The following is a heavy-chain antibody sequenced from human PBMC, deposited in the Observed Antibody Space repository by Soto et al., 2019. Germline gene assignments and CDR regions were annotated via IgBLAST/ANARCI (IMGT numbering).Heavy chain of an antibody. CDR1: GGSISSSSYY. J-gene: IGHJ5*02. D-gene: IGHD3-22*01. Sequence: ETLSLTCTVSGGSISSSSYYWGWIRQPPGKGLEWIGSIYYSGSTYYNPSLKSRVTISVDTSKNQFSLKLSSVTAADTAVYYCARLDYYDSSGIPNWFDPWGQGTLVTVSS. CDR2: IYYSGST. CDR3: ARLDYYDSSGIPNWFDP. V-gene: IGHV4-39*01.